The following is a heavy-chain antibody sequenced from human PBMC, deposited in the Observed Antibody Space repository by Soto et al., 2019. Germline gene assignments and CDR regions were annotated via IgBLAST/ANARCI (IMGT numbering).Heavy chain of an antibody. J-gene: IGHJ6*02. CDR2: IVVGSGNT. D-gene: IGHD2-21*01. CDR3: AADTIVVAPYGMDV. CDR1: GFTFTNSA. Sequence: QKQLVQSGPEVKKPGTSVKVSCKASGFTFTNSAVQWVRQARGQRLERIGWIVVGSGNTNYAQKFQERVTITRDMSTSTAYMELSSLRSEDTAVYYCAADTIVVAPYGMDVWGQGTTVTVSS. V-gene: IGHV1-58*01.